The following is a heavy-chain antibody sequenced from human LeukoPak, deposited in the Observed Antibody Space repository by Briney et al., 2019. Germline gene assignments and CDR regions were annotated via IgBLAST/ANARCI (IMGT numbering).Heavy chain of an antibody. V-gene: IGHV3-21*01. D-gene: IGHD3-10*02. CDR2: ISSSSSYI. CDR1: GFTFSSYS. CDR3: AELGITMIGGV. Sequence: GGSLRLSCAASGFTFSSYSLNWVRQAPGKGLEWVSSISSSSSYIYYADAVKGRFTISRDNAKNSLYLQMNSLRAEDTAVYYCAELGITMIGGVWGKGTTVTISS. J-gene: IGHJ6*04.